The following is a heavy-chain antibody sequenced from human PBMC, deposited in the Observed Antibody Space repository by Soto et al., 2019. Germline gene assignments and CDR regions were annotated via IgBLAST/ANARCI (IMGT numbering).Heavy chain of an antibody. CDR3: AKSLELKDAFDI. Sequence: ASVKVSCKASGYTFTSYVISWVRQAPGQGLEGMGWISAYNGNTNYAQKLQGRVTMTTDTSTSTAYMELRSLRSDDTAVYYCAKSLELKDAFDIWGQGTMVTVSS. V-gene: IGHV1-18*01. CDR2: ISAYNGNT. J-gene: IGHJ3*02. CDR1: GYTFTSYV. D-gene: IGHD1-26*01.